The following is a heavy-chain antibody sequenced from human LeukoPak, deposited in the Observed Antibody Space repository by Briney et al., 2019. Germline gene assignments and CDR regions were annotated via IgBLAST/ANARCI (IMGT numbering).Heavy chain of an antibody. CDR2: ISYDGSNK. D-gene: IGHD6-13*01. CDR3: AKDGSSSGFDY. Sequence: GRSLGLSCAAPGFTFSSYGMPRVRQAPGKGLEWVAVISYDGSNKYYADSVKGRFTISRDNSKNTLYLQMNSLRAEDTAVYYCAKDGSSSGFDYWGQGTLVTVSS. J-gene: IGHJ4*02. CDR1: GFTFSSYG. V-gene: IGHV3-30*18.